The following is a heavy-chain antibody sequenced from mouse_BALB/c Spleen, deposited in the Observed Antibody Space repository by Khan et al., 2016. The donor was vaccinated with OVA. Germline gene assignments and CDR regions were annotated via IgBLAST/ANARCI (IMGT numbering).Heavy chain of an antibody. Sequence: QIQLVQSGPELKKPGETVNISCKASGYTFTNYGMTWVKQAPGKALKWMGWINTYTGEPTYADDFKGRFAFSLETSASTAYLQINNRKNEDTATYFCARVGNYWYFDVWGAGTTVTVSS. CDR1: GYTFTNYG. CDR2: INTYTGEP. J-gene: IGHJ1*01. V-gene: IGHV9-3-1*01. CDR3: ARVGNYWYFDV. D-gene: IGHD2-1*01.